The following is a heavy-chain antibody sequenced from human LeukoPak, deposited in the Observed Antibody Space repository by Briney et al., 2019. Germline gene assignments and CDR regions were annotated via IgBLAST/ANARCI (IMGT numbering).Heavy chain of an antibody. Sequence: PSETLSLTCAVYGGSFSGYYWSWIRQPPGKGLEWIGEINHSGSTNYNPSLKSRVTLSVDTSKNQFSLKLSSVTAADTAVYYCARDGVVPAAIRYGMDVWGQGTTVTVSS. CDR1: GGSFSGYY. CDR2: INHSGST. J-gene: IGHJ6*02. V-gene: IGHV4-34*01. CDR3: ARDGVVPAAIRYGMDV. D-gene: IGHD2-2*01.